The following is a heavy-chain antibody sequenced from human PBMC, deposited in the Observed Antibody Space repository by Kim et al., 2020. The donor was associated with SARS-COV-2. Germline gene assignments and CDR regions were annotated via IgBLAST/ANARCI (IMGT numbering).Heavy chain of an antibody. CDR3: ARGSGSYSPDGWFDP. D-gene: IGHD3-10*01. Sequence: GSGQGRFTITRENAKNSLYLQMNSLRAGDTAVYYCARGSGSYSPDGWFDPWGQGTLVTVSS. J-gene: IGHJ5*02. V-gene: IGHV3-13*01.